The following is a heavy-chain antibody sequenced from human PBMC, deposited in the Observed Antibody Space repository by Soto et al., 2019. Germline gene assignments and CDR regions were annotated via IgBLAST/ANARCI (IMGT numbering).Heavy chain of an antibody. CDR2: ISSSSSYI. Sequence: EVQLVESGGGLVKPGGSLRLSCAASGFTFSSYSMNWVRQAPGKGLEWVSSISSSSSYIYYADSVKGRFTISRDNAKNSLYLQMNSLRAEDTAVYYCASGSSTVNTPFDCWGQGTLVNVSS. D-gene: IGHD4-17*01. J-gene: IGHJ4*02. CDR1: GFTFSSYS. V-gene: IGHV3-21*01. CDR3: ASGSSTVNTPFDC.